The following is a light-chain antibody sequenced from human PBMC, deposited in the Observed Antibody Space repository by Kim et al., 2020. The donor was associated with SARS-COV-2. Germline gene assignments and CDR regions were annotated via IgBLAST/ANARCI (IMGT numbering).Light chain of an antibody. CDR1: QSVSSS. CDR2: DAS. V-gene: IGKV3-11*01. CDR3: QQRNNWPPST. J-gene: IGKJ5*01. Sequence: AAGERDTRSCRASQSVSSSFLAYQQKTRGEPRSLLYDASTRAAGVPARFIGSGSGAEVILTISSLVPEEFLVFYCQQRNNWPPSTFGQGTRLEIK.